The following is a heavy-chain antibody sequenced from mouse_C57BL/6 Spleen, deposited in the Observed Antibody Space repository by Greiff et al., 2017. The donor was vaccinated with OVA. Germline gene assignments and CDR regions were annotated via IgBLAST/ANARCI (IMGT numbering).Heavy chain of an antibody. CDR1: GYTFTSYW. J-gene: IGHJ4*01. D-gene: IGHD6-1*01. CDR2: IDPSDSYT. V-gene: IGHV1-69*01. Sequence: QVQLQQPGAELVMPGASVKLSCKASGYTFTSYWMHWVKQRPGQGLEWIGEIDPSDSYTNYNQKFKGKSTLTVDTSSSTAYMQLSSLTSEDSAVYYCESPPRHEGENAMDYWGQGTSVTVSS. CDR3: ESPPRHEGENAMDY.